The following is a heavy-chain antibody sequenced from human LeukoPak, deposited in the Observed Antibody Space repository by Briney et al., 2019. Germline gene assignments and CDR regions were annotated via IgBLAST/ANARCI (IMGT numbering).Heavy chain of an antibody. CDR1: GFTFSSYG. V-gene: IGHV3-30*02. CDR2: IRYDGSNK. J-gene: IGHJ4*02. D-gene: IGHD4-11*01. Sequence: HTGGSLRLSCAASGFTFSSYGMHWVRQAPGKGLEWVAFIRYDGSNKYYADSVKGRFTISRDNSKNTLYLQMNSLRAEDTAVYYCAKDGFKLQKYYFEYWGQGTLVTVSS. CDR3: AKDGFKLQKYYFEY.